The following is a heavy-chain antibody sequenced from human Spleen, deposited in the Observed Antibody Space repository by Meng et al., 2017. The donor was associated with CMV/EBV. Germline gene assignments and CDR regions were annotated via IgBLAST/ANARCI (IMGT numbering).Heavy chain of an antibody. Sequence: GGSLRLSCAASGFTFSTYWMSWVRQAPGKGLEWVANIEQDGNEKNYVDSVKGRFTISRDNAKNSLYLEMNSPRAEDTAVYYCARVEGRYDFRSSSYVYYFDYWGQGTLVTVSS. D-gene: IGHD3-3*01. CDR3: ARVEGRYDFRSSSYVYYFDY. CDR2: IEQDGNEK. V-gene: IGHV3-7*01. CDR1: GFTFSTYW. J-gene: IGHJ4*02.